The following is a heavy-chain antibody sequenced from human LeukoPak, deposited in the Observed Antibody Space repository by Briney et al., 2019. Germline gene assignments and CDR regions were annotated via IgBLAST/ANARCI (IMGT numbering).Heavy chain of an antibody. Sequence: SETLSLTFTVSGGSISSSSYYWGWIRQPPGKGLEWIGSIYYSGSTYYNPSLKSRVTISVDTSKNQFSLKLSSVTAADTAVYYCARVFDGKYYFDYWGQGTLVTVSS. D-gene: IGHD3-9*01. CDR3: ARVFDGKYYFDY. J-gene: IGHJ4*02. V-gene: IGHV4-39*07. CDR2: IYYSGST. CDR1: GGSISSSSYY.